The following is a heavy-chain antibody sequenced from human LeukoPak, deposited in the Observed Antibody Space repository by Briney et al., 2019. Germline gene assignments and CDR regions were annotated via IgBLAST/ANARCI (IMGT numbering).Heavy chain of an antibody. Sequence: GGSLRLSCAASGFSFSAYWMGWVRQVPGKGLEWVANIKTDGSETHYVDSVRGRFTISRDNSKNTLYMQMNSLRVEDTAIYYCARDSYVDSEGVRWFDPWGQGTLVTVSS. D-gene: IGHD3-9*01. CDR1: GFSFSAYW. CDR2: IKTDGSET. J-gene: IGHJ5*02. V-gene: IGHV3-7*01. CDR3: ARDSYVDSEGVRWFDP.